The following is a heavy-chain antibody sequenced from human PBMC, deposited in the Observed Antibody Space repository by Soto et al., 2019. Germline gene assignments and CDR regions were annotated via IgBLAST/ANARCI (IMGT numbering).Heavy chain of an antibody. CDR3: ARGGSWFSP. Sequence: GGSLRLSCVASEFCFSEDWRAWVRQAPRKGQEWVANLDQGGGEKHYLECVMGRFTISRDNAKNTLYLQMNSLSAEATPVYYCARGGSWFSPRGQRNLVTVSS. V-gene: IGHV3-7*05. D-gene: IGHD2-15*01. J-gene: IGHJ5*02. CDR1: EFCFSEDW. CDR2: LDQGGGEK.